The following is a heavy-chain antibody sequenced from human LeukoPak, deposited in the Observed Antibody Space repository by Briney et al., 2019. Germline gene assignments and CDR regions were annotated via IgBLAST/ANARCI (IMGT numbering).Heavy chain of an antibody. CDR2: MNPDNGVA. CDR1: GYTFTTFY. D-gene: IGHD3-22*01. Sequence: AAVKVSCKASGYTFTTFYMYWVRQAPGQGLAWMGWMNPDNGVANYAQNFQGRVTMTRDTSTNTAYMDLSRLTSDDTAVYFCARGRHFDSDGYYSAFYFDSWGQGNLLIVSS. J-gene: IGHJ4*02. V-gene: IGHV1-2*02. CDR3: ARGRHFDSDGYYSAFYFDS.